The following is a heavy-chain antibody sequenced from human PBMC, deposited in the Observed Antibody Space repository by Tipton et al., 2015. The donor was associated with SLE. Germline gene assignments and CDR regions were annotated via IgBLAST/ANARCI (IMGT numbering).Heavy chain of an antibody. CDR1: GFTFDDFA. J-gene: IGHJ6*03. CDR2: ISWHSGTI. Sequence: SLRLSCAASGFTFDDFAMHWVRQTPGKGLEWVSGISWHSGTIAYADSVQGRFTISRDNVKNSLYLQMNSLRAEDTALYYCVKDKVRTGQIFLDYMDVWGKGTTVTVSS. V-gene: IGHV3-9*01. CDR3: VKDKVRTGQIFLDYMDV. D-gene: IGHD2-8*02.